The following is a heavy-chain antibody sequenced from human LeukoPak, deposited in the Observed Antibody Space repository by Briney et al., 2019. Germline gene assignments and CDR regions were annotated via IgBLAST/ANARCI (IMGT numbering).Heavy chain of an antibody. D-gene: IGHD3-16*01. CDR1: GFTFSSYA. J-gene: IGHJ4*02. CDR2: ITGRGAST. CDR3: ANPGGDDY. V-gene: IGHV3-23*01. Sequence: GGSLRLSCAASGFTFSSYAMSWVRQAPGKGLEWVSAITGRGASTYYADSVKGRFTISRDNSKNTLYLQMNSLRAEDTAVYYCANPGGDDYWGQGTLVTVSP.